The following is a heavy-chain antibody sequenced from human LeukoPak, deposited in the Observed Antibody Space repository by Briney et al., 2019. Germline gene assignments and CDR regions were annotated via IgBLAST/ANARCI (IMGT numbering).Heavy chain of an antibody. Sequence: SETLSLTCAVSGGSISSNNWWGWVRQPPGKGLEWIGEIYHSGSPNYNPSLKSRVTISVDKSRNHFSLNLSSVTAADTAVYYCARGPSWYSFDYWGQGTLVTVSS. CDR3: ARGPSWYSFDY. V-gene: IGHV4-4*02. D-gene: IGHD1-1*01. CDR1: GGSISSNNW. J-gene: IGHJ4*02. CDR2: IYHSGSP.